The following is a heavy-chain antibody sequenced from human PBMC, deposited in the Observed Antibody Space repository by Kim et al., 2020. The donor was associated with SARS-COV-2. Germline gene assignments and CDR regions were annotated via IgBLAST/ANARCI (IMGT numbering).Heavy chain of an antibody. Sequence: SVKGRFTISRDNAKNSLYLQMNSLRAEDTAVYYCARDLSIAAAGTVWFDPWGQGTLVTVSS. V-gene: IGHV3-11*01. CDR3: ARDLSIAAAGTVWFDP. J-gene: IGHJ5*02. D-gene: IGHD6-13*01.